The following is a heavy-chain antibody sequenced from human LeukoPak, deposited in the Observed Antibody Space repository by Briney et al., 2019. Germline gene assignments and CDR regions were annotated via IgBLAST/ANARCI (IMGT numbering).Heavy chain of an antibody. CDR1: GFTFNNYL. Sequence: GGSLRLSCAASGFTFNNYLMSWVRQAPGKGLEWVSVLFTGGGRTLYADSVKGRFTISGDTSRTTLYLQMNGLRAEDTAVYYCAREGAGDSGKYHSYFDHWGQGTLVTVSS. CDR3: AREGAGDSGKYHSYFDH. J-gene: IGHJ4*02. CDR2: LFTGGGRT. D-gene: IGHD1-26*01. V-gene: IGHV3-23*01.